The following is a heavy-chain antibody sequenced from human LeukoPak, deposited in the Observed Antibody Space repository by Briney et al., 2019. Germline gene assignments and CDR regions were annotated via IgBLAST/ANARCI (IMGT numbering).Heavy chain of an antibody. CDR2: ISSSGSTI. CDR1: GFTFSSYE. Sequence: PGGSLRLSCAASGFTFSSYEMNWVRQAPGKGLEWVSYISSSGSTIYYADSVKGRFTISRDNAKNSLYLQMNSLRAEDTAVYYCARDNFVLTDNSGLDYWGQGTLVTVSS. V-gene: IGHV3-48*03. D-gene: IGHD3-22*01. J-gene: IGHJ4*02. CDR3: ARDNFVLTDNSGLDY.